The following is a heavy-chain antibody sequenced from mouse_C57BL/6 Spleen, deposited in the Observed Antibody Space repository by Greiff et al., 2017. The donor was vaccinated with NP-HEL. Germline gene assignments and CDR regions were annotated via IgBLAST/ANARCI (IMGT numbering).Heavy chain of an antibody. Sequence: EVKLVESGPGLVKPSQSLSLTCSVTGYSITSGYYWNWIRQFPGNKLEWMGYISYDGSNNYNPSLKNRISITRDTSKNQFFLKLNSVTTEDTATYYCARDLLDGYYRFAYWGQGTLVTVSA. CDR2: ISYDGSN. CDR3: ARDLLDGYYRFAY. CDR1: GYSITSGYY. V-gene: IGHV3-6*01. D-gene: IGHD2-3*01. J-gene: IGHJ3*01.